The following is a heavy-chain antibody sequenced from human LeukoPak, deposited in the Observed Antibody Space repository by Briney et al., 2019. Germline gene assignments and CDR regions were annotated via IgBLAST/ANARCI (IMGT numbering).Heavy chain of an antibody. J-gene: IGHJ6*03. Sequence: GASVKVSCKASGYTFTSYGISWVRQAPGQGLEWMGRISAYNGNTNYAQKLQGRVTMATDTSTSTAYMELRSLRSDDTAVYYCARDNPPNSRITIFGANYYYYYMDVWGKGTTVTVSS. CDR1: GYTFTSYG. D-gene: IGHD3-3*01. CDR2: ISAYNGNT. CDR3: ARDNPPNSRITIFGANYYYYYMDV. V-gene: IGHV1-18*01.